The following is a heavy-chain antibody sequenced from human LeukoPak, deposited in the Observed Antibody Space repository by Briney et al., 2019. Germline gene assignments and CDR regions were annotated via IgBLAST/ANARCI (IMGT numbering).Heavy chain of an antibody. J-gene: IGHJ2*01. V-gene: IGHV4-59*08. CDR2: IYYSGST. Sequence: SETLSLTCTVSGDSISGYYWSWIRQPPGKGLEWIGYIYYSGSTNYNPSLKSRVTISVDTSKNQFSLKLSSVTAADTAVYYCARQERFGELLFGYFDLWGRGTLVTVSS. CDR1: GDSISGYY. CDR3: ARQERFGELLFGYFDL. D-gene: IGHD3-10*01.